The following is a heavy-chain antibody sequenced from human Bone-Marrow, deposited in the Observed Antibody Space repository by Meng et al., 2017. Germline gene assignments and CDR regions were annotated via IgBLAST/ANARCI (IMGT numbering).Heavy chain of an antibody. J-gene: IGHJ6*02. D-gene: IGHD5-24*01. CDR1: GGTFSSYA. Sequence: SVKVSCKASGGTFSSYAISWVRQAPGQGLEWMGGIIPIFGTANYAQKFQGRVTITADESTSTAYMELSSLRSEDTAVYYCARTRPAMATSLLYYCGMDVWGQGTMVTVSS. CDR2: IIPIFGTA. CDR3: ARTRPAMATSLLYYCGMDV. V-gene: IGHV1-69*13.